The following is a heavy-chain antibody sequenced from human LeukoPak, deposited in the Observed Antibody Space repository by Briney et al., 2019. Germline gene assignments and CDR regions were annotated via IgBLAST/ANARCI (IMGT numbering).Heavy chain of an antibody. V-gene: IGHV4-61*01. CDR2: IYYSGST. CDR3: ARGGPPGYYYDYYMDV. Sequence: KPSETLSLTCTVSGCSISSGYYWGWIRQTPGKGLEWIGYIYYSGSTNFSPSLKSRVTISVDTSKNQFSLKMSSVTAADTAVYFCARGGPPGYYYDYYMDVWGKGTTVTISS. CDR1: GCSISSGYY. J-gene: IGHJ6*03.